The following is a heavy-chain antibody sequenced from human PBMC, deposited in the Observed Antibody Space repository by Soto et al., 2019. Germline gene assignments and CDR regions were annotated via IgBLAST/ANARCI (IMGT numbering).Heavy chain of an antibody. CDR3: ARSSPLMIAGLDV. CDR1: GFTFRTYA. Sequence: EVQLMESGGGLVQPGGPLRLSCVGSGFTFRTYAMNWVRQAPGKGLEWVSSISGSGDSRFYADSVKGRFSISRDSLKNTVFLQLNSLRVDDTAVYFCARSSPLMIAGLDVWGQGTKVTVS. J-gene: IGHJ6*02. V-gene: IGHV3-23*01. D-gene: IGHD3-22*01. CDR2: ISGSGDSR.